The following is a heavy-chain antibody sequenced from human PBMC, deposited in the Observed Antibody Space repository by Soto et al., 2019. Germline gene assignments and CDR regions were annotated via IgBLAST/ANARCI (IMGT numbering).Heavy chain of an antibody. CDR1: GRSMSSNY. J-gene: IGHJ4*02. CDR2: VFYGGT. Sequence: KTSETLSLTCSVSGRSMSSNYWSWLRQSPDKGLEWLGYVFYGGTDYNPSLGGRVSMSVQTSKSQFSLALSSVTAADTAVYYCAAYRGALYFDFWGQGIQVTVS. CDR3: AAYRGALYFDF. V-gene: IGHV4-59*03. D-gene: IGHD4-4*01.